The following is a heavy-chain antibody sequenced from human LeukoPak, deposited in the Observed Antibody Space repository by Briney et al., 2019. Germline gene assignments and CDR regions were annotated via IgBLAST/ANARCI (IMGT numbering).Heavy chain of an antibody. CDR2: ITSSGDYI. CDR3: ARSGIVGATRVSGLDY. V-gene: IGHV3-21*01. J-gene: IGHJ4*02. Sequence: GGSLRLSCAASAFTFSSYSLNWVRQAPGKGLEWVSSITSSGDYIYYADSVKGRFTISRDNSKNTLYLQMNSLRAEDTAVYYCARSGIVGATRVSGLDYWGQGTLVTVSS. CDR1: AFTFSSYS. D-gene: IGHD1-26*01.